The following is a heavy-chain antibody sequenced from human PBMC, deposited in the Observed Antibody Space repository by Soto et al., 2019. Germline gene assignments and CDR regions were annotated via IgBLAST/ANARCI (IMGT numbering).Heavy chain of an antibody. D-gene: IGHD3-10*01. V-gene: IGHV1-69*02. J-gene: IGHJ4*02. CDR2: INPILSMS. CDR3: ATSYGSGYRAFDS. CDR1: GDTFSFYT. Sequence: QVQLVQSGAEVKKPGSSVQVSCKASGDTFSFYTINWVRQAPGLGLEWVGRINPILSMSNYAQKFQGRVTMTADKSTNTAYMELRSLRSEDTARYFCATSYGSGYRAFDSWGQGALVTVSS.